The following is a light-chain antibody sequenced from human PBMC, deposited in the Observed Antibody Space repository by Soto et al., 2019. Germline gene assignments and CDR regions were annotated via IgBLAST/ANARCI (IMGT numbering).Light chain of an antibody. CDR3: SSFTSSTTYV. CDR2: NVN. V-gene: IGLV2-14*01. CDR1: SSDVGNYNY. Sequence: QSAPTECGAVSESPGQSLTISCTGTSSDVGNYNYVSWYQQHPGEVPKLIIFNVNNRPSGVSNRFSGSKSGNTASLTISGLQAEDEADYYCSSFTSSTTYVFGTGTKVT. J-gene: IGLJ1*01.